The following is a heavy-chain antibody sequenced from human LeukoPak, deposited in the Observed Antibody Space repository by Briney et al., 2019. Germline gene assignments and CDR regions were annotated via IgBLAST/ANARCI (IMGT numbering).Heavy chain of an antibody. CDR3: ARDKRRGPWDAFDI. CDR2: VYYSGRT. CDR1: DGSMSSTNYY. V-gene: IGHV4-39*07. Sequence: SETLSLTCSVSDGSMSSTNYYWGWIRQPPGKGLEWIGTVYYSGRTYYNPSLKSRVTISVDKSKNQFSLKLSSVTAADTAVYYCARDKRRGPWDAFDIWGQGTMVTVSS. J-gene: IGHJ3*02.